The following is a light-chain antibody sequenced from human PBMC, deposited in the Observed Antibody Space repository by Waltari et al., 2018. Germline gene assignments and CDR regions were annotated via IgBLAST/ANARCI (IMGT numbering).Light chain of an antibody. J-gene: IGKJ1*01. CDR2: GAS. CDR3: HQYHTSSWT. CDR1: QAIRSNY. Sequence: EIVLTQSPGTLSLSPGERATLSCRASQAIRSNYLAWYQQKPGQAPRLLIYGASNSAPGIPARFSGSGSEADFTLTISRLEPEDFAVYYCHQYHTSSWTFGQGTKVEIK. V-gene: IGKV3-20*01.